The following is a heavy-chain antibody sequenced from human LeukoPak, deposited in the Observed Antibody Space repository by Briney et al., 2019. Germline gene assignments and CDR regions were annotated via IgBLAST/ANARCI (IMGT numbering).Heavy chain of an antibody. CDR2: IIPILGIA. Sequence: ASVTVSCKASGGTFSSYAISWVRQAPGQGLEWMGRIIPILGIANYAQKFQGRVTITADKSTSTAYMELSSLRSEDTAVYYCACRYCSSTSCSLPYYYYGMDVWGQGTTVTVSS. D-gene: IGHD2-2*01. J-gene: IGHJ6*02. CDR1: GGTFSSYA. CDR3: ACRYCSSTSCSLPYYYYGMDV. V-gene: IGHV1-69*04.